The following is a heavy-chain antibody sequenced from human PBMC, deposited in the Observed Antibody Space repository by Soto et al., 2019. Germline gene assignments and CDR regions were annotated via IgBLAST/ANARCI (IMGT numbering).Heavy chain of an antibody. Sequence: QVQLVQSGAEVKKPGSSVKVSCKASGDTFSSYAISWVRQAPGQGLEWMGGIIHLFGTANYAQKFEGRVTRTADEATSTEYMELSSVISDDTAVYYCALGLAHCGGDCYFGAFDIWGQGTMVTVSS. V-gene: IGHV1-69*01. J-gene: IGHJ3*02. CDR1: GDTFSSYA. CDR2: IIHLFGTA. CDR3: ALGLAHCGGDCYFGAFDI. D-gene: IGHD2-21*02.